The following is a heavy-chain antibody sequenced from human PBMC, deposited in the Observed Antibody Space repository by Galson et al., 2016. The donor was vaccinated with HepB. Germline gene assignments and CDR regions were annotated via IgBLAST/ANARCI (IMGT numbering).Heavy chain of an antibody. Sequence: SLRLSCAASGFLFRSYGMHWVRQAPGKGLEWVAADSMDGRRKFYSDSVKGRFTISRDSANNMLFLQMTSLRADDTAVYYCAKRHEYCPPVGCSVDYWGQGTLVSVSS. D-gene: IGHD3-10*02. CDR1: GFLFRSYG. CDR2: DSMDGRRK. V-gene: IGHV3-30*18. J-gene: IGHJ4*02. CDR3: AKRHEYCPPVGCSVDY.